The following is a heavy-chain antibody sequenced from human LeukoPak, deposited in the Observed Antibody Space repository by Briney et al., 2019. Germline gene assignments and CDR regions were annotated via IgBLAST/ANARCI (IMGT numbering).Heavy chain of an antibody. CDR3: ARDRLEIVVVITPDAFDI. D-gene: IGHD3-22*01. CDR1: GYSISSGYY. V-gene: IGHV4-38-2*02. Sequence: SETLSLTCIVSGYSISSGYYWGWIRQPPGKGLEWIGNIHHSGSTYYNPSLKSRVTISVDTSKNQLSLKLSSVTAADTAVYYCARDRLEIVVVITPDAFDIWGQGTMVTVSS. CDR2: IHHSGST. J-gene: IGHJ3*02.